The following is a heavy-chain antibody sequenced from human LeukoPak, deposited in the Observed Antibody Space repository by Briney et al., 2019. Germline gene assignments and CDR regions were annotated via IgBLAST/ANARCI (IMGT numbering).Heavy chain of an antibody. CDR1: GYTFTGYY. CDR2: INPNSGGT. Sequence: ASVKVSCKASGYTFTGYYMHWVRQAPGQGLEWMGWINPNSGGTNYAQKFQGRVTMARDTSISTAYMELSRLRSDDTAVYYCARAPRGVTTSIVWGQGTLVTVSS. J-gene: IGHJ4*02. V-gene: IGHV1-2*02. D-gene: IGHD4-11*01. CDR3: ARAPRGVTTSIV.